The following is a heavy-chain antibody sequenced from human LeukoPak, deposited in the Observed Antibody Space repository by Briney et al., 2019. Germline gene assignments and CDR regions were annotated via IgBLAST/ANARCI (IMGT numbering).Heavy chain of an antibody. D-gene: IGHD1-26*01. J-gene: IGHJ3*02. Sequence: GGSLRLSCAASEFTFSSYAMSWVRQAPGKGLEWVSLISNSGSATYYADSVKGRFTISRDNFKNTLYLQMNSLRAEDTAVYYCARGPGSLHETDAFDIWGQGTMVTVSS. CDR1: EFTFSSYA. V-gene: IGHV3-23*01. CDR2: ISNSGSAT. CDR3: ARGPGSLHETDAFDI.